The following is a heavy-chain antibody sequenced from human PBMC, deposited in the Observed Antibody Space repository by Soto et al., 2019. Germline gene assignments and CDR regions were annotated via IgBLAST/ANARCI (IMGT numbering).Heavy chain of an antibody. CDR1: GGSISSGDYY. J-gene: IGHJ5*02. D-gene: IGHD6-13*01. CDR3: ARTRIAAAGRSNWFDP. Sequence: SETLSLTCSVSGGSISSGDYYWSWIRQPPGKGLEWIGYIYYSGSTYYNPSLKSRVTISVDTSKNQFSLKLSSVTAADTAVYYCARTRIAAAGRSNWFDPWGQGTMVTVSS. CDR2: IYYSGST. V-gene: IGHV4-30-4*01.